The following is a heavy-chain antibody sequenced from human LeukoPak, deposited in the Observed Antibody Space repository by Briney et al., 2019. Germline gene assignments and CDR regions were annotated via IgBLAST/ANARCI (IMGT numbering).Heavy chain of an antibody. D-gene: IGHD1-1*01. CDR1: GFTFDDYA. Sequence: PGGSLRLSCAASGFTFDDYAMHWVRQAPGKGLGWVSGISWNSGSIGYADSVKGRFTISRDNAKNSLYLQMNRLRAEDTALYYCAKAGTGTSSVLDYWGQGTLVTVSS. J-gene: IGHJ4*02. CDR3: AKAGTGTSSVLDY. V-gene: IGHV3-9*01. CDR2: ISWNSGSI.